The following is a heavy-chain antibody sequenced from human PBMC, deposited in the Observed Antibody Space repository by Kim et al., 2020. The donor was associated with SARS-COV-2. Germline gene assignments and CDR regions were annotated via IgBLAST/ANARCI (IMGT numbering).Heavy chain of an antibody. CDR1: GFNFNSYS. CDR2: ISSSSSTV. V-gene: IGHV3-48*02. Sequence: GGSLRLSCTVSGFNFNSYSMNWVRQAPGKGLEWVSYISSSSSTVYYAGSVRGRFTISRDNAENSLFLQMNSLRDDDTAVYYCARCPLSMTMVRGMITTTLFDYYNMDAWGQGTTVTVSS. J-gene: IGHJ6*02. D-gene: IGHD3-10*01. CDR3: ARCPLSMTMVRGMITTTLFDYYNMDA.